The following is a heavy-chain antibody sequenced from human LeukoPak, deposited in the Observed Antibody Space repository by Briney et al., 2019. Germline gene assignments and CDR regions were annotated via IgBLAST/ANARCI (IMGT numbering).Heavy chain of an antibody. J-gene: IGHJ4*02. CDR3: ARECYDYVWGSYRVRALFDY. CDR1: GFTFSSYW. Sequence: VGSLRLSCAASGFTFSSYWMSWVRQAPGKGLEWVANIKQDGSEKYYVDSVKGRFTISRDNAKNSLYLQMNSLRAEDTAVYYCARECYDYVWGSYRVRALFDYWGQGTLVTVSS. V-gene: IGHV3-7*01. CDR2: IKQDGSEK. D-gene: IGHD3-16*01.